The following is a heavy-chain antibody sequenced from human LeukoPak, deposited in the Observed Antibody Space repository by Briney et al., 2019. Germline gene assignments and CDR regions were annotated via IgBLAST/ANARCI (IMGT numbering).Heavy chain of an antibody. V-gene: IGHV1-69*04. CDR1: GGTFSSYA. CDR2: IIPIFGIA. J-gene: IGHJ4*02. D-gene: IGHD2-21*02. CDR3: ARLLAYCGGDCYSTFPDY. Sequence: ASVKVSCKASGGTFSSYAISWVRQAPGQGLEWMGRIIPIFGIADYAQKFQCRVTITADKSTSTAYMELSSLRSEDTAVYYCARLLAYCGGDCYSTFPDYWGQGTLVTVSS.